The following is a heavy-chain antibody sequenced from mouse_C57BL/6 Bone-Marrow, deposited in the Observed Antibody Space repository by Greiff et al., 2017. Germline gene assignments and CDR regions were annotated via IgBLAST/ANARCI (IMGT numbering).Heavy chain of an antibody. CDR3: ARDYGSSYVEFAY. J-gene: IGHJ3*01. CDR2: ISDGGSYT. D-gene: IGHD1-1*01. CDR1: GFTFSSYA. V-gene: IGHV5-4*01. Sequence: EVHLVESGGGLVKPGGSLKLSCAASGFTFSSYAMSWVRQTPEKRLEWVATISDGGSYTYYPDNVKGRVTISRDNAKNNLYLQMSHLKSEDTAMYYCARDYGSSYVEFAYGGQGTLVTVSA.